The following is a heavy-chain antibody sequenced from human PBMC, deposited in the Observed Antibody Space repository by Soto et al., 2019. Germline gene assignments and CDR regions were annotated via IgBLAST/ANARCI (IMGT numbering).Heavy chain of an antibody. CDR2: ISAAGDP. Sequence: EVQLVESGGGLVQPGGSLRLSCEASGFTFRNYDMHWVRQGTGKGLEWVSGISAAGDPDYADSVEGRFTISRENAQNSFFLQINSLRVGDTAVYYCARTDRDFYGLDVWGQGTTVIVSS. V-gene: IGHV3-13*05. J-gene: IGHJ6*02. CDR1: GFTFRNYD. CDR3: ARTDRDFYGLDV.